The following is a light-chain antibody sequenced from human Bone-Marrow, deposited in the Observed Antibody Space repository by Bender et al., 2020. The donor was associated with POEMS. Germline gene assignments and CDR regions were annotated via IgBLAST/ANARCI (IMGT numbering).Light chain of an antibody. CDR3: AAWDDSLNECL. V-gene: IGLV1-47*01. Sequence: QSVLTQPPSASGTLGQKVTISCSGSTSNIGANYVSWYQQFPGTAPKLLIHKNDQRPSGVPDRFSASKSGTSASLAISGLRSEDEADYYCAAWDDSLNECLFGGGTKLTVL. CDR2: KND. J-gene: IGLJ3*02. CDR1: TSNIGANY.